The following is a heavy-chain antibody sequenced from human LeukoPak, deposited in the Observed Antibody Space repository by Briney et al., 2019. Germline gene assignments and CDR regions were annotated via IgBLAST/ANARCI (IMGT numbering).Heavy chain of an antibody. D-gene: IGHD3-10*01. CDR2: IYYSGST. Sequence: SETLSLTCTVSGGSISSSSYSWDWIRQPPGKGLEWIGSIYYSGSTNYNPSLKSRVTISVDTSKNQFSLKLSSVTAADTAVYYCAKVGASGYTDYFDYWGQGTLVTVSS. CDR1: GGSISSSSYS. J-gene: IGHJ4*02. V-gene: IGHV4-39*07. CDR3: AKVGASGYTDYFDY.